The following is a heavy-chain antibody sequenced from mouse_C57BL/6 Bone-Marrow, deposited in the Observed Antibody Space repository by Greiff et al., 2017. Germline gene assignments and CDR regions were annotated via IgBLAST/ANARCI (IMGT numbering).Heavy chain of an antibody. J-gene: IGHJ3*01. D-gene: IGHD2-1*01. CDR2: INPRSGST. V-gene: IGHV1-55*01. CDR1: GYTFTSYW. Sequence: VQLQQPGAELVRPGASVKLSCKASGYTFTSYWIPWVKQRPGQGLEWIGEINPRSGSTNYNEKFKGKATLTADKSSSTAYMQLRSLTSEDSAVSCCGGGESRGNGGCAYWGQGTRVTVSA. CDR3: GGGESRGNGGCAY.